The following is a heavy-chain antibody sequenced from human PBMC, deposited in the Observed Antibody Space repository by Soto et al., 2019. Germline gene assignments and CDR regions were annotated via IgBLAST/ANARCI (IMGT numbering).Heavy chain of an antibody. D-gene: IGHD6-19*01. Sequence: EVQLVESGGGLVQPGGSLRLSCVGSGFTFSNYWMHWVRQTPGEGLVWVSRLNSDGSNTDYADSVKGRFSISRDNAKNTVYLQMNSLRADDTALYYCAGGAKGQWLVDFWGQGTLVTVSS. CDR3: AGGAKGQWLVDF. J-gene: IGHJ4*02. V-gene: IGHV3-74*01. CDR1: GFTFSNYW. CDR2: LNSDGSNT.